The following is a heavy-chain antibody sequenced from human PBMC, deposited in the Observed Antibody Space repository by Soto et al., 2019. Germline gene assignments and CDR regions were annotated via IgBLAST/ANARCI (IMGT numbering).Heavy chain of an antibody. CDR2: IYYSGST. D-gene: IGHD3-22*01. V-gene: IGHV4-59*01. Sequence: PSETLSLTCTVSGGSISSYYWSWIRQPPEKGQEWIGYIYYSGSTNYKSSLKSRVTISVDTSKNQFSLKLSSVTAADTAVYYCARNNGRENYYDSSGYWYYFDYWGQGTLVTVSS. CDR1: GGSISSYY. CDR3: ARNNGRENYYDSSGYWYYFDY. J-gene: IGHJ4*02.